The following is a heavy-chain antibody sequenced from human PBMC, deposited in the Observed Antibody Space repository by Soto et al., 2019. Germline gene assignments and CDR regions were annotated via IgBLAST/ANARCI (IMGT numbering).Heavy chain of an antibody. J-gene: IGHJ4*02. CDR2: ISGSGAGT. D-gene: IGHD6-13*01. Sequence: GGSLRLSCAASGFTFSSYAMSWVRQAPGKGLEWVSAISGSGAGTYYADSVKGRFTISRDNAKNSLYLQMNSLRAEDTAVYYCAREEMYSSSWYPDYWGQGTLVTVSS. V-gene: IGHV3-23*01. CDR1: GFTFSSYA. CDR3: AREEMYSSSWYPDY.